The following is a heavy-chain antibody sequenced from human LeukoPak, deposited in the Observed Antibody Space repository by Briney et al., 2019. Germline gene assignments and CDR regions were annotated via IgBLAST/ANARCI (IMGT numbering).Heavy chain of an antibody. CDR2: ISSSSSYI. D-gene: IGHD4-17*01. J-gene: IGHJ4*02. CDR3: ASSALYGDYVIDY. CDR1: GFTFSSYS. V-gene: IGHV3-21*01. Sequence: GGSLRLSCAASGFTFSSYSMNWVRQAPGKGLEWVSSISSSSSYIYSADSVKGRFTISRDNAKNSLYLQMNSLRDEDTAVYYCASSALYGDYVIDYWGQGTLVTVSS.